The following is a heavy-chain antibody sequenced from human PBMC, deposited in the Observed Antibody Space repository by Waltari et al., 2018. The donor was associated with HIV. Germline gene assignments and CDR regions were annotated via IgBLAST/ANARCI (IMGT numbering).Heavy chain of an antibody. CDR3: ATGVRYYGP. D-gene: IGHD3-10*01. Sequence: AESGGRLIQPGGSLGLSCTASNFSGSVKHVTWIRQAPGGSLEWVAVIYPDDTTHYADSVSGRFTISRAKSRTTVLLLMNGLFVDDTATYFCATGVRYYGPWGQGTRVTVSS. V-gene: IGHV3-53*01. CDR1: NFSGSVKH. J-gene: IGHJ5*02. CDR2: IYPDDTT.